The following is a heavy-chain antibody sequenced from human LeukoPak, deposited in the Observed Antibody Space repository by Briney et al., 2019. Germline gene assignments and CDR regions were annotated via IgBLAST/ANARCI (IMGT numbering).Heavy chain of an antibody. V-gene: IGHV4-59*01. Sequence: PSETLSLTCTVSGGSISSYYWSWIRQPPGKGLEWIGYIYYSGSTNDNPSLKSRVTISVDTSKNQFSLKLSSMTAADTAVYYCARGYSYGPDYWGQGTLVTVSS. CDR2: IYYSGST. J-gene: IGHJ4*02. CDR1: GGSISSYY. D-gene: IGHD5-18*01. CDR3: ARGYSYGPDY.